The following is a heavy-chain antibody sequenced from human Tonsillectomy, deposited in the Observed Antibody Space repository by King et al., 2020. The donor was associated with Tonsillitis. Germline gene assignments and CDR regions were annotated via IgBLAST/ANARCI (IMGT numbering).Heavy chain of an antibody. J-gene: IGHJ3*02. D-gene: IGHD5-12*01. CDR2: ISPYNGNS. CDR1: GYIFTNFG. CDR3: ARDKPPGYTTARGAFDI. V-gene: IGHV1-18*01. Sequence: VQLVESGREVKKPGASVKVSCKASGYIFTNFGINWVRQAPGQGLEWMGWISPYNGNSNSAQNLQGRLTMTTDTSPSTAYMELRSLRSNDTAFYYCARDKPPGYTTARGAFDIWGQGTMVTVPS.